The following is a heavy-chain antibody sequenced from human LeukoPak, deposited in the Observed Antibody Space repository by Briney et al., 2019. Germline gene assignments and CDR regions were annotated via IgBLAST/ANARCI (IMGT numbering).Heavy chain of an antibody. CDR2: INHSGSA. J-gene: IGHJ4*02. V-gene: IGHV4-34*01. CDR3: ARQAKVNWYYFDY. D-gene: IGHD4-11*01. CDR1: GGSFSDYY. Sequence: SETLSLTCAVYGGSFSDYYWSWIRQPPGKGLEWIAEINHSGSANYNPSLKSRVTISVDTSKNQFSLKLSSVTAADTAVYYCARQAKVNWYYFDYWGQGTLVTVSS.